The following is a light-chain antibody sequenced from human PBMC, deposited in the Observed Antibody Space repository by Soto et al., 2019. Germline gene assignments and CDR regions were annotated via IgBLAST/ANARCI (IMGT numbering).Light chain of an antibody. J-gene: IGLJ1*01. V-gene: IGLV2-14*03. CDR1: SSDIGSYNH. Sequence: LTQPASVSGSPGQSITISCSGTSSDIGSYNHVAWYQQFPGKSPKLMIYAVSDRPSGVSDRFSGSKSGITASLTISGLQTHDYAPYYCISYTDRPPHLFGTGTKFAVL. CDR3: ISYTDRPPHL. CDR2: AVS.